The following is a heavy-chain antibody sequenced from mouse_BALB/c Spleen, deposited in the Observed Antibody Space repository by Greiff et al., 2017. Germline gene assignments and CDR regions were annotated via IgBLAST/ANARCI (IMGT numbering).Heavy chain of an antibody. J-gene: IGHJ4*01. CDR3: ARTRYYRYDVGDRYAMDY. CDR1: GYSITSGYS. D-gene: IGHD2-14*01. Sequence: EVQLQQSGPDLVKPSQSLSLTCTVTGYSITSGYSWHWIRQFPGNKLEWMGYIHYSGSTNYNPSLKSRISITRDTSKNQFFLQLNSVTTEDTATYYCARTRYYRYDVGDRYAMDYWGQGTSVTVSS. V-gene: IGHV3-1*02. CDR2: IHYSGST.